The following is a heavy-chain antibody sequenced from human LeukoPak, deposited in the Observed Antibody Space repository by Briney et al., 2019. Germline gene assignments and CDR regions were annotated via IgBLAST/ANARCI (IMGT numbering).Heavy chain of an antibody. V-gene: IGHV1-69*01. Sequence: SVKVSCKASGGTFSSYTISWVRQAPGQGLEWMGGIIPIFGTANYAQKFQGRVTITADESTSTAYMELSSLRSEDTAVYYCARDRGYYYDSSGYYSPMGYWGQGTLVTVSS. J-gene: IGHJ4*02. CDR2: IIPIFGTA. D-gene: IGHD3-22*01. CDR1: GGTFSSYT. CDR3: ARDRGYYYDSSGYYSPMGY.